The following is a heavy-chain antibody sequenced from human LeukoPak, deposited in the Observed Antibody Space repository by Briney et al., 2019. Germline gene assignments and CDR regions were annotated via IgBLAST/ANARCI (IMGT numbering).Heavy chain of an antibody. CDR3: ARDPYSGAYGDTYYYYMDV. Sequence: PGGSLRLSCAASGFTFRSYEMNWVRQAPGKGLEWVSYISSSGSTIYYADSVKGRFTISRDNAKNSLYLQMNSLTAEDTAVYYCARDPYSGAYGDTYYYYMDVWGKGTTVTISS. V-gene: IGHV3-48*03. D-gene: IGHD1-26*01. CDR1: GFTFRSYE. CDR2: ISSSGSTI. J-gene: IGHJ6*03.